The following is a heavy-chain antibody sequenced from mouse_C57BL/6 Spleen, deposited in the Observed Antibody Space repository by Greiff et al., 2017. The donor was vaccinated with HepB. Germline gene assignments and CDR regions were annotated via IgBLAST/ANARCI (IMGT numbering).Heavy chain of an antibody. CDR1: GFSLTSYG. Sequence: QVQLKESGPGLVQPSQSLSITCTVSGFSLTSYGVHWVRQSPGKGLEWLGVIWSGGSTDYNAAFISRLSISKDNSKSQVFFKMNSLQADDTAIYYCARNDDGYYGPYAMDYWGQGTSVTVSS. D-gene: IGHD2-3*01. CDR3: ARNDDGYYGPYAMDY. CDR2: IWSGGST. J-gene: IGHJ4*01. V-gene: IGHV2-2*01.